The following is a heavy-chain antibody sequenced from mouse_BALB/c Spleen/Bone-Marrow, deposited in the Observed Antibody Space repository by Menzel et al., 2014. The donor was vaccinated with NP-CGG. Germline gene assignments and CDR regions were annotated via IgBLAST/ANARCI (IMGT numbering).Heavy chain of an antibody. D-gene: IGHD4-1*01. CDR1: GFNIKDTY. J-gene: IGHJ4*01. CDR2: IDPANGNT. Sequence: AQLQQSGAELVKPGASVKLSCTASGFNIKDTYMHWVKQRPEQGLEWIGRIDPANGNTKYDPKFQGKATITADTSSNTAYLQLSSLTSEDTAVYYCARWEYYAMDYWGQGTSVTVSS. V-gene: IGHV14-3*02. CDR3: ARWEYYAMDY.